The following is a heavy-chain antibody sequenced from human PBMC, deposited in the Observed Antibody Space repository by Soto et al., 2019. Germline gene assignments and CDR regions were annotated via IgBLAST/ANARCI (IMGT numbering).Heavy chain of an antibody. CDR2: IYYSGSI. CDR3: ETVPLEMATILAFDI. D-gene: IGHD5-12*01. V-gene: IGHV4-59*01. CDR1: GVSISSYY. J-gene: IGHJ3*02. Sequence: SETLSLTCTVSGVSISSYYWSWIRQPPGKGLEWIGYIYYSGSINYNPSLKSRVTISVDTSKNPCYKRLSSVTAADTAVYYCETVPLEMATILAFDIWGQGTLVTVSS.